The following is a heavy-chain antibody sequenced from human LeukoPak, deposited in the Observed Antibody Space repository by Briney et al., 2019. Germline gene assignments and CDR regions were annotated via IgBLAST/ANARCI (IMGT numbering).Heavy chain of an antibody. J-gene: IGHJ4*02. Sequence: SVKVSCKASGGTFSSYAISWVRQAPGQGLEWMGRIIPIFGIANYAQKFQGRVTITADKSTGTAYMELSSLRSEDTAVYYCARDSERAYYYDSSGYYPADYFDYWGQGTLVTVSS. CDR1: GGTFSSYA. D-gene: IGHD3-22*01. CDR3: ARDSERAYYYDSSGYYPADYFDY. CDR2: IIPIFGIA. V-gene: IGHV1-69*04.